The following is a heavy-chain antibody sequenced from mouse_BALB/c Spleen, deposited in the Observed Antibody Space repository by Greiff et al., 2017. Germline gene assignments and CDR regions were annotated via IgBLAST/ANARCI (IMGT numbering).Heavy chain of an antibody. CDR3: ARGNYGSSYGY. J-gene: IGHJ2*01. CDR1: GFTFTDYY. V-gene: IGHV7-3*02. D-gene: IGHD1-1*01. CDR2: IRNKANGYTT. Sequence: DVHLVESGGGLVQPGGSLRLSCATSGFTFTDYYMSWVRQPPGKALEWLGFIRNKANGYTTEYSASVKGRFTISRDNSQSILYLQMNTLRAEDSATYYCARGNYGSSYGYWGQGTTLTVSS.